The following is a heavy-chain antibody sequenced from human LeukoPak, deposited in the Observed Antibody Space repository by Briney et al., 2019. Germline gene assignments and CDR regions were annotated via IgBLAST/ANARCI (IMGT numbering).Heavy chain of an antibody. J-gene: IGHJ6*02. V-gene: IGHV3-49*03. CDR2: IRSKAYGRTT. CDR3: TRDGTRAGDYYGMDV. D-gene: IGHD6-19*01. CDR1: GFSFSNYA. Sequence: GGSLRLSCVPSGFSFSNYAMSWFRQAPGKGLEWVGFIRSKAYGRTTEYAASVKGRFTISRDDSKSIAYLQMNSLKTEDTAVYYCTRDGTRAGDYYGMDVWGQGTTVTVSS.